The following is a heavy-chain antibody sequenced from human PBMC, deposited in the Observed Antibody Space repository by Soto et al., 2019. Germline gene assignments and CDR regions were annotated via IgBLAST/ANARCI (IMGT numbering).Heavy chain of an antibody. CDR1: GYTFTSSG. V-gene: IGHV1-18*01. CDR3: ARDPGVDMVTTSSVTAAGSSDY. Sequence: QVQLVQSGTEVKKPGASVKVSCKGSGYTFTSSGVTWVRQAPGQGLEWMGWISANNGQTDYAQRLQGRLTMTTDTATSTAYMELRSLTSDDTAVYYCARDPGVDMVTTSSVTAAGSSDYWGKGTLVTVAS. J-gene: IGHJ4*02. CDR2: ISANNGQT. D-gene: IGHD5-12*01.